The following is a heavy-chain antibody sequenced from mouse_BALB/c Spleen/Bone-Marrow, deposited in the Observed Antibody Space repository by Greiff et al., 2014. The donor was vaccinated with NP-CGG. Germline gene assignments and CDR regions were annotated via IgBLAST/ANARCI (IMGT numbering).Heavy chain of an antibody. D-gene: IGHD4-1*01. J-gene: IGHJ2*01. V-gene: IGHV1-18*01. Sequence: VQLQQSGPELVKPGASVKIPCKASGYTFTDYNMDWVRQSHGKSLEWIGDINPNNGGTIYNQKFKDKATLTIDKSSSTAYMELRSLTSEDTAVYYCVREDWDGDFDYWGQGTILTVSS. CDR2: INPNNGGT. CDR3: VREDWDGDFDY. CDR1: GYTFTDYN.